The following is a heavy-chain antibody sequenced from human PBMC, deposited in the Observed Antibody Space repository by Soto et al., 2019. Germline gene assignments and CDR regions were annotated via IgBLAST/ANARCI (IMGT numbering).Heavy chain of an antibody. CDR1: GGTFSSYA. V-gene: IGHV1-69*06. Sequence: GASVKVSCKASGGTFSSYAISWVRQAPGQGLEWMGGIIPIFGTANYAQKFQGRVTITADKSTSTAYMELSSLRSEDTAVYYCARHDMGVATIDYWGQGTLVTVSS. CDR3: ARHDMGVATIDY. J-gene: IGHJ4*02. CDR2: IIPIFGTA. D-gene: IGHD5-12*01.